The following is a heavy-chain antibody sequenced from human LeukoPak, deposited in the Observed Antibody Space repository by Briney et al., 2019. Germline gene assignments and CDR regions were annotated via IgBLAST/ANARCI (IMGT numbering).Heavy chain of an antibody. CDR3: AKAKPYSSSWYWDY. D-gene: IGHD6-13*01. CDR1: GFTFSSYA. Sequence: GGSLRLSCAASGFTFSSYAMSWVRQAPGKGLEWVSAISGSGGSTYHADSVKGRFTISRDNSKNTLYLQMNSLRAEDTAVYYCAKAKPYSSSWYWDYWGQGTLVTVSS. V-gene: IGHV3-23*01. J-gene: IGHJ4*02. CDR2: ISGSGGST.